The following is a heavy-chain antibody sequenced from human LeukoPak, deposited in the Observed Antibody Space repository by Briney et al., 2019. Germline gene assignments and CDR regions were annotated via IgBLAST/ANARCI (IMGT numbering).Heavy chain of an antibody. D-gene: IGHD6-19*01. V-gene: IGHV3-64*01. Sequence: PGGSLRLSCAASGFTFSSYAMHWVRQAPGKGLEYVSAISSNGGSTYYANSVKGRFTISRDNSKNTLYLQMGSLRAEDMAVYYCARGIAVAGTKNWGQGTLVTVSS. CDR3: ARGIAVAGTKN. CDR2: ISSNGGST. CDR1: GFTFSSYA. J-gene: IGHJ4*02.